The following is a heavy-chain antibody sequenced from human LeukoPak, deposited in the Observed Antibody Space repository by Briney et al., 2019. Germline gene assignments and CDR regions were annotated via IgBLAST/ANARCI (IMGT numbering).Heavy chain of an antibody. Sequence: PSETLSLTCAVYGGSFSGYYWSWIRQPPGKGLEWIGEINHSGSTNYNPSLKSRVTKSVDTSKNQFSLKLSSVTAADTAVYYCARHDGGSYYFDYWGQGTLVTVSS. V-gene: IGHV4-34*01. CDR2: INHSGST. CDR1: GGSFSGYY. J-gene: IGHJ4*02. D-gene: IGHD1-26*01. CDR3: ARHDGGSYYFDY.